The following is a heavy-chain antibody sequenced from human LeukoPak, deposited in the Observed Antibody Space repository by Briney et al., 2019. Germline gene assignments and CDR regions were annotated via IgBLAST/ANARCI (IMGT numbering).Heavy chain of an antibody. J-gene: IGHJ4*02. D-gene: IGHD5-18*01. Sequence: ASVKVSCKASGGTFSSYAISWVRQAPGQGLEWMGGIIPIFGTANYAQKFQGRVTITADESTSTAYMELSSLRSEDMAVYYCARFSTGYSYAPIDYWGQGTLVTVSS. CDR3: ARFSTGYSYAPIDY. V-gene: IGHV1-69*01. CDR1: GGTFSSYA. CDR2: IIPIFGTA.